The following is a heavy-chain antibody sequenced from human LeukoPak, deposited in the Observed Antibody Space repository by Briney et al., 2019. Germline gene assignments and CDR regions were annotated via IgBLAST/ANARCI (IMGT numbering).Heavy chain of an antibody. D-gene: IGHD3-16*01. CDR3: ARGLSWGVNTYRYYMDV. V-gene: IGHV1-8*03. J-gene: IGHJ6*03. CDR2: VNPSSGNT. Sequence: ASVKVSCKASGYTFTSYDINWVRQATGQGLEWMGWVNPSSGNTGYARKFQGRVTITRNSSISTAYMELSSLRSEDSAVYYCARGLSWGVNTYRYYMDVWGKGTTVTVSS. CDR1: GYTFTSYD.